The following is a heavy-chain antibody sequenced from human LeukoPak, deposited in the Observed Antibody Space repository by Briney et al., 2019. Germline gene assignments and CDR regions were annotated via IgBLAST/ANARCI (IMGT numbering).Heavy chain of an antibody. Sequence: SETLSLTCTVSGGSISSSSYYWGWIRQPPGKGLEWIGSIYYSGSTYYNPSLKSRVTISVDTSKNQFSLKLSSVTAADTAVYYCARATQGYCSGGSCDEVYFQHWGQGTLVTVSS. V-gene: IGHV4-39*07. CDR2: IYYSGST. CDR3: ARATQGYCSGGSCDEVYFQH. D-gene: IGHD2-15*01. J-gene: IGHJ1*01. CDR1: GGSISSSSYY.